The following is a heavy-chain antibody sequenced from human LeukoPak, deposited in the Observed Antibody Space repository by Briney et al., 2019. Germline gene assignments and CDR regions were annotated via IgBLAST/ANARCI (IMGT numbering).Heavy chain of an antibody. V-gene: IGHV3-73*01. CDR2: IRSKANSYAT. D-gene: IGHD3-10*01. CDR3: TSLYGSGSYSGYYYYMDV. CDR1: GFTFSGSA. J-gene: IGHJ6*03. Sequence: PGGSLRLSCAASGFTFSGSAMHWVRQASGKGLEWVGRIRSKANSYATAYAASVKGRFTISRDDSKNTAYLQMNSLKTEDTAVYYCTSLYGSGSYSGYYYYMDVWGKGTTVTVSS.